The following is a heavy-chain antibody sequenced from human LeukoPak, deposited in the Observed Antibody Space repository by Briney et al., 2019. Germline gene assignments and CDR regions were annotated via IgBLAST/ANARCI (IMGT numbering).Heavy chain of an antibody. CDR2: ITTSGDST. V-gene: IGHV3-23*01. J-gene: IGHJ4*02. CDR1: GFTFSSST. CDR3: SKDLAPYGSGGYYG. Sequence: GGSLRLSCAASGFTFSSSTLSWVRQAPGKGLEWVSTITTSGDSTYYAVSVKGRFTISRDSSKNTLYLQMNSLRAEDTAVYYCSKDLAPYGSGGYYGWGQGTLVTVSS. D-gene: IGHD3-22*01.